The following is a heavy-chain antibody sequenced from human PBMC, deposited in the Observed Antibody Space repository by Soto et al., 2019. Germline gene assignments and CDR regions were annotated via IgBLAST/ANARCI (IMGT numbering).Heavy chain of an antibody. Sequence: PSETLSLTCTVSGCSISSYYWSWIRQPPGKGLEWIGYIYNSGSTNYNPSLKSRVTISVDTSKNQFSLKLSPVTAADTAVYYCARTDSGSYGDHFDYWGQGALVTVSS. CDR1: GCSISSYY. CDR2: IYNSGST. V-gene: IGHV4-59*01. J-gene: IGHJ4*02. CDR3: ARTDSGSYGDHFDY. D-gene: IGHD1-26*01.